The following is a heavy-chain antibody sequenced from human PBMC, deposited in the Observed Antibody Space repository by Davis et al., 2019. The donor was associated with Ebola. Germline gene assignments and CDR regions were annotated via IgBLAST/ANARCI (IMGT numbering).Heavy chain of an antibody. V-gene: IGHV4-4*02. D-gene: IGHD2-15*01. CDR1: GGSISTNNW. CDR3: TRAADCSGGSCYPN. J-gene: IGHJ4*02. CDR2: IFHSGST. Sequence: PSETLSLTCTVSGGSISTNNWWGWVRQPPGKGLEWIGEIFHSGSTNYNPSLKSRVTVSMDKSKNQFSLMLSSVTAADTAVYYCTRAADCSGGSCYPNWGQGTLVTVSS.